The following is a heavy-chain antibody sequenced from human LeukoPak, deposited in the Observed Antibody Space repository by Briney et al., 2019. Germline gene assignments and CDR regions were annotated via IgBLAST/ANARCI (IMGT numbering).Heavy chain of an antibody. CDR2: INPSGGST. D-gene: IGHD3-10*01. CDR1: GYTFTSYY. CDR3: ARGLGFGEPRGYYYMDV. Sequence: ASVKVSCKASGYTFTSYYMHWVRQAPGQGLEWMGIINPSGGSTSYAQKFQGRVTMTRDMSTSTVYMELSSLRSEDTAVYYCARGLGFGEPRGYYYMDVWGKGTTVTVSS. J-gene: IGHJ6*03. V-gene: IGHV1-46*01.